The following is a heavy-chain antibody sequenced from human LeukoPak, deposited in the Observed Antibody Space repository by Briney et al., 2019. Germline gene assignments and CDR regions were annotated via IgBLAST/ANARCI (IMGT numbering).Heavy chain of an antibody. D-gene: IGHD2-15*01. CDR3: ARSYCSGGSCLYYLDY. CDR2: INWNGGST. J-gene: IGHJ4*02. Sequence: GGSLRLSCAASGFTFDDYGMSWVRQAPGKGLEWVSGINWNGGSTGYADSVKGRFTISRDNAKNSLYLQMNSLRAEDTALYHCARSYCSGGSCLYYLDYWGQGTLVTVSS. V-gene: IGHV3-20*01. CDR1: GFTFDDYG.